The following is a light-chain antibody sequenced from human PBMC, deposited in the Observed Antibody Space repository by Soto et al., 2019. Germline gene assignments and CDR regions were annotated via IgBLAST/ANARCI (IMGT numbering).Light chain of an antibody. J-gene: IGKJ4*01. CDR2: TAS. CDR1: QGINIA. CDR3: QQGDSFPLT. Sequence: DIQMTQSPSSVSASVGDRVTITCRASQGINIALAWFQQKPGEAPRLLIYTASTLHSGVPSRFSGSGSGTDFTLTITSLQPEDFATYYCQQGDSFPLTFGGGTKVEI. V-gene: IGKV1-12*01.